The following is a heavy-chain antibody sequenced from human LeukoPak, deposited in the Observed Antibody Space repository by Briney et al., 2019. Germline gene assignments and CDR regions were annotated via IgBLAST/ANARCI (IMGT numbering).Heavy chain of an antibody. Sequence: SETLSLTCSVSGGSINSGSYYWAWIRQSPGKGLEWIGSIHYSGSTYQNPSLKSRVTISVDTSKSQFSLKLTSVTAADTAVYYCARQAYIVVASGLDAFDIWGQGTMVTVSS. CDR2: IHYSGST. CDR1: GGSINSGSYY. CDR3: ARQAYIVVASGLDAFDI. J-gene: IGHJ3*02. V-gene: IGHV4-39*01. D-gene: IGHD2-2*01.